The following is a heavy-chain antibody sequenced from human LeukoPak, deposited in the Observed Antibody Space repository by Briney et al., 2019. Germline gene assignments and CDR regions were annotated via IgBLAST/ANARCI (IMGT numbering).Heavy chain of an antibody. CDR1: GGSFSGYY. CDR3: ARGVHGYTTSSHWFDP. J-gene: IGHJ5*02. D-gene: IGHD6-6*01. Sequence: SETLSLTCAVYGGSFSGYYWSWIRQPPGKGLEWIGEINHSGSTNYNPSLKSRVTISVDTSKNQISLKLTSVTAADTAVYYCARGVHGYTTSSHWFDPWGQGTQVTVSS. V-gene: IGHV4-34*01. CDR2: INHSGST.